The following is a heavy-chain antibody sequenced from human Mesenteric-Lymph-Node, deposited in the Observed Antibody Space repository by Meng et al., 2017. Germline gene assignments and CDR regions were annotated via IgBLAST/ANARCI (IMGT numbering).Heavy chain of an antibody. D-gene: IGHD3-3*01. Sequence: VALGVSVGEGKSPGASGEVSCNASGYIFTRYDINWVRQATGQGLEWMGWMNPNSGNTVYAQKFQGRVTMTRNTSISTAYMELSSLRSEDTAVYYCARGITIFGVVIFDYWGQGTLVTVSS. CDR1: GYIFTRYD. J-gene: IGHJ4*02. CDR2: MNPNSGNT. V-gene: IGHV1-8*01. CDR3: ARGITIFGVVIFDY.